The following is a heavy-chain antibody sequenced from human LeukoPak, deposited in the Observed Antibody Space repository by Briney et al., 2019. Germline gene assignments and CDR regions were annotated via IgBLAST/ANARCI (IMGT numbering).Heavy chain of an antibody. CDR3: ARDLGSGSYYPDY. J-gene: IGHJ4*02. Sequence: GGSLRLSCAASGFTFSSYDMHWVRQAPGKGLEWVAVIWYDGSNKYYADSVKGRFTISRDNSKNTLYLQMNSLRAEDTAVYYCARDLGSGSYYPDYWGQGTLVTVSS. CDR2: IWYDGSNK. CDR1: GFTFSSYD. V-gene: IGHV3-33*01. D-gene: IGHD3-10*01.